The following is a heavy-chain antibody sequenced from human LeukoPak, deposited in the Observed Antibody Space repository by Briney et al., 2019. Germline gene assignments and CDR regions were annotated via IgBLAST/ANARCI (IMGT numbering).Heavy chain of an antibody. CDR1: GGSFSGYY. CDR2: INHSGSA. Sequence: SETLSLTCAVYGGSFSGYYWSWIRQPPGKGLEWIGEINHSGSANYNPSLKSRVTISVDTSKNQFSLKLSSVTAADTAVYYCARERGYSYGVFDYWGQGTLVTVSS. D-gene: IGHD5-18*01. J-gene: IGHJ4*02. V-gene: IGHV4-34*01. CDR3: ARERGYSYGVFDY.